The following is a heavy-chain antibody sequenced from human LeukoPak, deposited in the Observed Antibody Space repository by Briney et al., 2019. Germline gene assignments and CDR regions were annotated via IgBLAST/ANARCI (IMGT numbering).Heavy chain of an antibody. CDR3: ARERLWFGELSFDY. CDR2: IYSGGTT. D-gene: IGHD3-10*01. J-gene: IGHJ4*02. Sequence: GGSLRLSCVGFGFTFSNYNLNWVRQAPGKGLEWVSVIYSGGTTYYADSVKGRFTISRDNSKNTLYLQMNSLRAEDTAVYYCARERLWFGELSFDYWGQGTLVTVSS. V-gene: IGHV3-53*01. CDR1: GFTFSNYN.